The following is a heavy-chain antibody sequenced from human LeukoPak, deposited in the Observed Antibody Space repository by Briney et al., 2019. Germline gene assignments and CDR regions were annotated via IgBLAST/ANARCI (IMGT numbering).Heavy chain of an antibody. CDR3: AREVDYAARFFDY. V-gene: IGHV3-21*01. CDR1: GFTFSKYS. J-gene: IGHJ4*02. D-gene: IGHD4-17*01. CDR2: ISASTYYI. Sequence: GGSLRLSCAASGFTFSKYSMNWFRQAPGKGLKWVSSISASTYYIYYADSVKGRFTVSRDNAKNSLYLQMNSLRAEDTAVYYCAREVDYAARFFDYWDQGILVTVSS.